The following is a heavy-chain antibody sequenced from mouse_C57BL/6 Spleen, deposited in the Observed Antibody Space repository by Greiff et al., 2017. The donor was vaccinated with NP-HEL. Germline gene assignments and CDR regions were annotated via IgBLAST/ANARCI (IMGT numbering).Heavy chain of an antibody. CDR1: GYTFTDYN. Sequence: VHVKQSGPELVKPGASVKIPCKASGYTFTDYNMDWVKQSHGKSLEWIGDINPNNGGTIYNQKFKGKATLTVDKSSSTAYMELRSLTSEDTAVYYCARRGYYGFAYWGQGTLVTVSA. V-gene: IGHV1-18*01. J-gene: IGHJ3*01. CDR2: INPNNGGT. CDR3: ARRGYYGFAY. D-gene: IGHD1-1*01.